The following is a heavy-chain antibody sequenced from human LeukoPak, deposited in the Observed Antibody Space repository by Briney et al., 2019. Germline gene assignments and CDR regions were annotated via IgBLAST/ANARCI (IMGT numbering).Heavy chain of an antibody. CDR2: IYPGDSDT. Sequence: PGESLKISCKGSGYTFTSYWIGCVRQMPGKGLEWMRIIYPGDSDTIYSPSFQGQVTISADKSISTAYLQWSSLKASDTAMYYCARRRIVVVPAANLGDYYYYYYMDVWGKGTTVTVSS. V-gene: IGHV5-51*01. J-gene: IGHJ6*03. CDR3: ARRRIVVVPAANLGDYYYYYYMDV. CDR1: GYTFTSYW. D-gene: IGHD2-2*01.